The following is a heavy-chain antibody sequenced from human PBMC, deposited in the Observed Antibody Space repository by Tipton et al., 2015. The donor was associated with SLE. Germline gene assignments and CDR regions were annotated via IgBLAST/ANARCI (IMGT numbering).Heavy chain of an antibody. CDR3: ARNPTSYCSGGSCYSPWFGP. J-gene: IGHJ5*02. CDR2: INHSGST. V-gene: IGHV4-34*01. D-gene: IGHD2-15*01. CDR1: GGSFSGYY. Sequence: TLSLTCAVYGGSFSGYYWSWIRQPPGKGLEWIGEINHSGSTNYNPSLKSRVTISVDTSKNQFSLKLSSVTAADTAVYYCARNPTSYCSGGSCYSPWFGPWGQGTLVTVSS.